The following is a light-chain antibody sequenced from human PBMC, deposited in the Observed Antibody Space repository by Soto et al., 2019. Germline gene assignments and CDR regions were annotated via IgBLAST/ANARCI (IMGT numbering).Light chain of an antibody. CDR1: QSVSSSY. J-gene: IGKJ1*01. V-gene: IGKV3-20*01. CDR3: QQYGSSPRGT. Sequence: IVLTQSPGTLSLSPGERATLSCRASQSVSSSYLAWYQQKPGQAPRLLIYGASSRATGIPDRFSGSGSGTDFTLTISRLEPEDFAVYYCQQYGSSPRGTFGQGTKVAIK. CDR2: GAS.